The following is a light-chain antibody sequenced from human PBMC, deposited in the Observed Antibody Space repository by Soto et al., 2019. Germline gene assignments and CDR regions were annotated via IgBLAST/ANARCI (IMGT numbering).Light chain of an antibody. Sequence: QSALTQPASVSGSPGQSITISCTGTSSDVGGYNYVSWYQQHPGKAPKLMISNVGDRPSGVSNRFSGSKSGNTASLTISGLQTEDEADYYCSSYTRSSTLVFGGGTTLTVL. CDR3: SSYTRSSTLV. CDR2: NVG. V-gene: IGLV2-14*03. J-gene: IGLJ3*02. CDR1: SSDVGGYNY.